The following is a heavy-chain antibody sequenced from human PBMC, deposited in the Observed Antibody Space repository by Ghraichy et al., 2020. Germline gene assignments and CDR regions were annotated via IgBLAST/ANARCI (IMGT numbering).Heavy chain of an antibody. CDR2: IYYSGST. J-gene: IGHJ6*02. Sequence: GSLRLSCTVSGGSISSYYWSWIRQPPGKGLEWIGYIYYSGSTNYNPSLKSRVTISVDTSKNQFSLKLSSVTAADTAVYYCARAGRVRGVIPRYYYYGMYVWGQGTTVTVSS. CDR3: ARAGRVRGVIPRYYYYGMYV. V-gene: IGHV4-59*01. D-gene: IGHD3-10*01. CDR1: GGSISSYY.